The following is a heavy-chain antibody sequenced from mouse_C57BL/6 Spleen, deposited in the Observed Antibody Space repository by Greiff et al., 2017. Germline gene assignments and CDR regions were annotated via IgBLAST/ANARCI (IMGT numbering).Heavy chain of an antibody. CDR1: GFTFSDYY. D-gene: IGHD3-3*01. V-gene: IGHV5-16*01. Sequence: EVKLMESEGGLVQPGSSMKLSCTASGFTFSDYYMAWVRQVPEKGLEWVANINYDGSSTYYLDSLKSRFIISSDNAKNILYLQMSSLKAEDTATYYCARDAGRGDFDYWGQGTTLTVSS. CDR2: INYDGSST. CDR3: ARDAGRGDFDY. J-gene: IGHJ2*01.